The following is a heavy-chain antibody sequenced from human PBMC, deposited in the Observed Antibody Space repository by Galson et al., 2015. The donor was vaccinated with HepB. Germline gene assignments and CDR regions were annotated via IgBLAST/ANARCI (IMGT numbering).Heavy chain of an antibody. J-gene: IGHJ5*02. D-gene: IGHD6-19*01. Sequence: SVKVSCKASGYTFSRSAMHWVRQAPGQSLEWMGWINVGSGNTKYLQKLQGRVTITRDTSASTAYMELSSLRSEDTAVYYCARAGRLGIAVAAWFDPWGQGTLVTVSS. CDR3: ARAGRLGIAVAAWFDP. CDR1: GYTFSRSA. V-gene: IGHV1-3*01. CDR2: INVGSGNT.